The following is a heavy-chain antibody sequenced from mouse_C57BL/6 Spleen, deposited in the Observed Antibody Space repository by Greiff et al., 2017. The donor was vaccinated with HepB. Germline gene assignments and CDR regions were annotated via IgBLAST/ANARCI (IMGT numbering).Heavy chain of an antibody. V-gene: IGHV3-6*01. J-gene: IGHJ3*01. Sequence: DVKLQESGPGLVKPSQSLSLTCSVTGYSITSGYYWNWIRQFPGNKLEWMGYISYDGSNNYNPSLKNRISITRDTSKNQFFLKLNSVTTEDTATYYCARDGYPWFAYWGQGTLVTVSA. CDR1: GYSITSGYY. CDR3: ARDGYPWFAY. D-gene: IGHD2-2*01. CDR2: ISYDGSN.